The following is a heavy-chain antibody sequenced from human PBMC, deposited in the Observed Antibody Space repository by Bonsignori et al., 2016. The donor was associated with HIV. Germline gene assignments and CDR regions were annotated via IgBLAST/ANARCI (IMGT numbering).Heavy chain of an antibody. CDR2: MNPNSGNT. D-gene: IGHD1-26*01. J-gene: IGHJ6*03. V-gene: IGHV1-8*01. Sequence: WVRQAPGQGLEWMGWMNPNSGNTGYAQKFQGRVTMTRNTSISTAYMELSSLRSEDTAVYYCARGREDYYYYYMDGLGQRDHGHRLL. CDR3: ARGREDYYYYYMDG.